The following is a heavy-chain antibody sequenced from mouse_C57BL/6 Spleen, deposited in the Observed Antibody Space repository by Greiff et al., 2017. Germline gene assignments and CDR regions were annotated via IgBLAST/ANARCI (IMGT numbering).Heavy chain of an antibody. V-gene: IGHV1-9*01. D-gene: IGHD2-3*01. Sequence: QVQLQQSGAELMKPGASVKLSCKATGYTFPGYWIEWVKQRPGHGLEWIGEILPGSGSTNYNEKFKGKATFTADTSSNTAYMQLSSLTTEDSAIYYCARSGGALYDGYYDAMDYWGQGTSVTVSS. CDR1: GYTFPGYW. J-gene: IGHJ4*01. CDR3: ARSGGALYDGYYDAMDY. CDR2: ILPGSGST.